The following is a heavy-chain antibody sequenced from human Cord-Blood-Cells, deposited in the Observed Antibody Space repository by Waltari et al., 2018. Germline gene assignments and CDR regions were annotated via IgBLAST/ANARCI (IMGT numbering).Heavy chain of an antibody. V-gene: IGHV1-18*01. CDR1: VYTFTRYG. D-gene: IGHD4-17*01. CDR3: ARRVYGDYVGSDAFDI. Sequence: QVQLVHSGAEVKKPGASVKVSCKASVYTFTRYGISWVRQAPGQGLEWMGWISAYNGNTTYARKPQGSGTMITATSKSTAYMELRGLGSDDTAVYYCARRVYGDYVGSDAFDIWGQGTMVTVSS. J-gene: IGHJ3*02. CDR2: ISAYNGNT.